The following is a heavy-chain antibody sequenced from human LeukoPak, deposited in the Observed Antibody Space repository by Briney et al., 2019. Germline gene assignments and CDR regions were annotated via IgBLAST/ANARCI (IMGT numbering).Heavy chain of an antibody. Sequence: SQTLSLTCAISGDSVSRNTAGWNWIRQSPSRGLEWLGRTYYRSKWYNDYAVSVKSRITINPDTSKNQFSLQLNSVTPEDTAVYYCARGLSSSWSSYYYYMDVWGKGTTVTVSS. CDR3: ARGLSSSWSSYYYYMDV. CDR2: TYYRSKWYN. CDR1: GDSVSRNTAG. V-gene: IGHV6-1*01. J-gene: IGHJ6*03. D-gene: IGHD6-13*01.